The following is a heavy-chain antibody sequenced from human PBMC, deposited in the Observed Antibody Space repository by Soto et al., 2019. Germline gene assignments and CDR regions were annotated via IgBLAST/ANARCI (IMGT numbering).Heavy chain of an antibody. V-gene: IGHV3-7*05. CDR3: ARDVSPGSSSLYLDAFDI. CDR2: INRDGSKK. J-gene: IGHJ3*02. Sequence: EVQLEESGGALVQPGGSLRLSCAASGFTLSAYWMTWVRQAPGKGLEWVTNINRDGSKKSYLDSVRGRFTISRDNVGNSLYLQMDSLRADDTALYYCARDVSPGSSSLYLDAFDIWGQGKIVTVSS. CDR1: GFTLSAYW. D-gene: IGHD6-13*01.